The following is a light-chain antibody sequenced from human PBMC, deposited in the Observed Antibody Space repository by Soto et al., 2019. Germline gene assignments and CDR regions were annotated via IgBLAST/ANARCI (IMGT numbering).Light chain of an antibody. Sequence: QSALTQPASVSGSPGQSITISCTGTSSDVGSYNLVSWYQQHPGKAPKLMIYEGIKRPSGVSNRCSGSKSGNTASLTISGLQAADEADYYCCSYDISSTDVVFGGGTKLTVL. CDR2: EGI. CDR3: CSYDISSTDVV. CDR1: SSDVGSYNL. V-gene: IGLV2-23*01. J-gene: IGLJ2*01.